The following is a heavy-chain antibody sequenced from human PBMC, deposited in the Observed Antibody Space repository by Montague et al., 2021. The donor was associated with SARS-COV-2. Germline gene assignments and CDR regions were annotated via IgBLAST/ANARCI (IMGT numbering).Heavy chain of an antibody. J-gene: IGHJ5*02. CDR1: GASFSGYH. Sequence: SETLSLTCAVYGASFSGYHWTWIRQSPGRGLEWIGEVIHSGKTSYNPSLQSRLTMSVDTYKKQFSLRLGSVTAADTAVYYCARRLTGLEPPFDPWGQGTLVIVSS. CDR2: VIHSGKT. D-gene: IGHD1-1*01. CDR3: ARRLTGLEPPFDP. V-gene: IGHV4-34*12.